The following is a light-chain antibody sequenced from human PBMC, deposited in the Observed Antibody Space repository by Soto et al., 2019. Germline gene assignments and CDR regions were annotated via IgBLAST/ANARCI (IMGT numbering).Light chain of an antibody. V-gene: IGKV3-20*01. CDR1: QSISSSY. CDR2: HAS. J-gene: IGKJ4*01. CDR3: QQYGDSLLT. Sequence: ENVLTQSPGTLSLSPGERATLSCRASQSISSSYLAWYQQKPGQTPRLLIYHASSRATGIPDRFSGSGSGTDSTLTISRLEPEDFAVYYCQQYGDSLLTFGGGTKVEIK.